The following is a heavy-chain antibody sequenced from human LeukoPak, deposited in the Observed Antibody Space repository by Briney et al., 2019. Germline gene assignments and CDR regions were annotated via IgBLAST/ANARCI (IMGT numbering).Heavy chain of an antibody. V-gene: IGHV3-48*03. CDR2: ISSSGSTI. CDR1: GFTFSSYE. Sequence: GGSLRLSCAASGFTFSSYEMNWVRQAPGKGLEWVSYISSSGSTIYYADSVKGRFTISRDNAKNSLYLQMNSLRAEDTAVYYCARHRLYDYVWGSYRNWFDPWGQGTLVTVSS. D-gene: IGHD3-16*02. CDR3: ARHRLYDYVWGSYRNWFDP. J-gene: IGHJ5*02.